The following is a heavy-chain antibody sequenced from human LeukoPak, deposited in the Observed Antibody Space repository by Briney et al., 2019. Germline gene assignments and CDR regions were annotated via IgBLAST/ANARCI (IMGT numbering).Heavy chain of an antibody. D-gene: IGHD3-22*01. CDR1: GGSISSYY. CDR2: IYYSGST. J-gene: IGHJ3*02. CDR3: ARGPYYDSSGYLIESAFDI. Sequence: PSETLSLTCTVSGGSISSYYWSWIRQPPGKGLEWIGYIYYSGSTNYNPSLKSRVTISVGTSKNQFSLKLSSVTAADTAVYYCARGPYYDSSGYLIESAFDIWGQGTMVTVSS. V-gene: IGHV4-59*08.